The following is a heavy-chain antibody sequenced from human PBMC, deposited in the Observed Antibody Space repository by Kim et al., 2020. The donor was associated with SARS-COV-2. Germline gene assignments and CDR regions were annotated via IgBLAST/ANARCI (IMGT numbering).Heavy chain of an antibody. CDR2: IYDSGTT. J-gene: IGHJ5*02. Sequence: SETLSITCTVSGGSVSSSSYHWGWIRQAPGKGLEWIGTIYDSGTTYYNPSLKSRVTISVDTSKNHFSLKLSSGTAADTAVYYCARHVVIGRVPDWFDPWGQGTLVTVSS. D-gene: IGHD2-15*01. CDR1: GGSVSSSSYH. V-gene: IGHV4-39*01. CDR3: ARHVVIGRVPDWFDP.